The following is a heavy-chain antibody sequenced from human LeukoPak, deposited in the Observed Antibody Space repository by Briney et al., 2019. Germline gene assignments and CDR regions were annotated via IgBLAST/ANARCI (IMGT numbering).Heavy chain of an antibody. D-gene: IGHD3-10*01. V-gene: IGHV3-7*01. CDR2: IKQDGGEK. CDR3: ARDRGFGQADV. J-gene: IGHJ6*04. Sequence: GGSLTLSCAASGFTFSGYWMSWLRQAPGKGLERVANIKQDGGEKNYVDSVKGRFTISRDNAKNSLYLQMNSLRAEDTAVYYCARDRGFGQADVWGKGTTVTVSS. CDR1: GFTFSGYW.